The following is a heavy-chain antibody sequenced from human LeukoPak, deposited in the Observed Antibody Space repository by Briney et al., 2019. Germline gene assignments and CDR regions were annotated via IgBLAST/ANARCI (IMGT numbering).Heavy chain of an antibody. D-gene: IGHD4-17*01. CDR2: IRYDGSNK. V-gene: IGHV3-30*02. CDR1: GFTFSSYG. J-gene: IGHJ4*02. Sequence: GSLRLSCAASGFTFSSYGMHWVRQAPGKGLEWVAFIRYDGSNKYYADSVKGRFTISRDNSKNTLYLQMNSLRAEDTAVYYCAKVVPIDYGDYSFDYWGQGTLVTVSS. CDR3: AKVVPIDYGDYSFDY.